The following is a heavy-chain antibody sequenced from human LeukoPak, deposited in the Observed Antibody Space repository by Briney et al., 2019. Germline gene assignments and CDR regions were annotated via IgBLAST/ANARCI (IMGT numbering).Heavy chain of an antibody. V-gene: IGHV3-48*01. D-gene: IGHD2-21*01. CDR3: ARENVVGTGGFDY. CDR1: GFTFSNYG. CDR2: ITGSGDMT. J-gene: IGHJ4*02. Sequence: GGSLRLSCAASGFTFSNYGINWVRQAPGKGLEWLSHITGSGDMTHYANSVKGRFTISRDNDKSSLFLQMNSLRAEDTAGYYCARENVVGTGGFDYWGQGTLVTVSS.